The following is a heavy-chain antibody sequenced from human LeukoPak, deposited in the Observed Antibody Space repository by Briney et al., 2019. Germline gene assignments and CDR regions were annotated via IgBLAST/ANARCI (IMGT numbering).Heavy chain of an antibody. CDR2: ISAYNGNT. CDR1: GYTFTSYG. Sequence: HVASVKVSCKASGYTFTSYGISWVRQAPGQGLEWMGWISAYNGNTNYAQKLQGRVTITRNTSISTAYMELSSLRSEDTAVYYCARAVLRHSSGWYYFDYWGQGTLVTVSS. V-gene: IGHV1-18*01. D-gene: IGHD6-19*01. J-gene: IGHJ4*02. CDR3: ARAVLRHSSGWYYFDY.